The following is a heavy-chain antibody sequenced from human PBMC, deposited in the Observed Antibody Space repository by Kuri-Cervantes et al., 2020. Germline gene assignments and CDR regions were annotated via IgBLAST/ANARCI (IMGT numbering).Heavy chain of an antibody. D-gene: IGHD6-6*01. V-gene: IGHV3-30*07. CDR2: ISYDGGNK. J-gene: IGHJ4*02. Sequence: GGSLRLSCAASGFTFSSYALHWVRQAPGKGLEWVAVISYDGGNKYYAESLKGRFTISRDNSKNTLFLQMNSLRAEDTAVYYCASVARPLGYWGQGTLVTVSS. CDR1: GFTFSSYA. CDR3: ASVARPLGY.